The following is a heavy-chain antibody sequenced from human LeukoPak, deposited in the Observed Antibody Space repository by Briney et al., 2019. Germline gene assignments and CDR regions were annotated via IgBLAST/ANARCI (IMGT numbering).Heavy chain of an antibody. CDR3: TRVRNSNNWWGAFDI. CDR2: ISPNNGNT. D-gene: IGHD1-1*01. CDR1: GYSFGTSS. J-gene: IGHJ3*02. V-gene: IGHV1-18*01. Sequence: ASVKVSCKAFGYSFGTSSISWVRQAPGQRLEWMGWISPNNGNTHYAQGVQGRVTMTTDTTRSTAYMELRSLRSDDTAVYYCTRVRNSNNWWGAFDIWGQGTMVTVSS.